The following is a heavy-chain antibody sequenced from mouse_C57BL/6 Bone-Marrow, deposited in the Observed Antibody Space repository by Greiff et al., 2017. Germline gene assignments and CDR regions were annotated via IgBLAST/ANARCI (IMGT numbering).Heavy chain of an antibody. J-gene: IGHJ2*01. CDR3: ALYYYGSRDY. Sequence: QVQLKQSGAELARPGASVKLSCTASGYTFTSYGISWVKQRTGQGLEWIGEIYPSSGNTYYNEKFKGKATLTADKSSSTAYMELRSLTSEDSAVYFCALYYYGSRDYWGQGTTLTVSS. CDR1: GYTFTSYG. D-gene: IGHD1-1*01. V-gene: IGHV1-81*01. CDR2: IYPSSGNT.